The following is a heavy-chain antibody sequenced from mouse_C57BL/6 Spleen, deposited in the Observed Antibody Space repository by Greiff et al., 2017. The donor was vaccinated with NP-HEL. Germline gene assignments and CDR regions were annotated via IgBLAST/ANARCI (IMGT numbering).Heavy chain of an antibody. CDR3: ARAPLYYGSSPAWFAY. CDR2: IDPSDSET. V-gene: IGHV1-52*01. CDR1: GYTFTSYW. Sequence: QVQLQQPGAELVRPGSSVKLSCKASGYTFTSYWMHWVKQRPIQGLEWIGNIDPSDSETHYNQKFKDKATLTVDKSSSTAYMQLSSLTSEDSAVYFCARAPLYYGSSPAWFAYWGQGTLVTVSA. D-gene: IGHD1-1*01. J-gene: IGHJ3*01.